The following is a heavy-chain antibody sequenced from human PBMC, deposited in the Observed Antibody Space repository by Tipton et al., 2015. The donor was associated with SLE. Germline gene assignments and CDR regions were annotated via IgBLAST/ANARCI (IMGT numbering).Heavy chain of an antibody. CDR3: ARAGVVVHYYYYGMDV. CDR1: GYTFTSYS. V-gene: IGHV1-18*01. D-gene: IGHD2-21*01. CDR2: ISGYNSNT. Sequence: QSGAEVKKPGASVRVSCKASGYTFTSYSITWVRQAPGQGLEWMGWISGYNSNTNYAQKFQGRVTITTDISTSTAYMELRSLRSEDTAVYYCARAGVVVHYYYYGMDVWGQGTTVTVSS. J-gene: IGHJ6*02.